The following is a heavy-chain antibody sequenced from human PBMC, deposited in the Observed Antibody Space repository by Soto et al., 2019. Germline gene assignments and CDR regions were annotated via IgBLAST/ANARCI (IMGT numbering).Heavy chain of an antibody. Sequence: QVQLVQSGAEVKKPGASVKVSCKASGYTFTSYYMHWVRQAPGQGLEWMGIINPSGGSTSYAQKFQGRVTMTRDTSTSTVYMELSSLRSEDTAVYYRARDRGGDPRGKEGWFDPWGQGTLVTVSS. CDR1: GYTFTSYY. CDR3: ARDRGGDPRGKEGWFDP. CDR2: INPSGGST. J-gene: IGHJ5*02. D-gene: IGHD3-10*01. V-gene: IGHV1-46*01.